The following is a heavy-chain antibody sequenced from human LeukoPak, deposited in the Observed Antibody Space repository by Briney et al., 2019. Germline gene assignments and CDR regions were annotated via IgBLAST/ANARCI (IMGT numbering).Heavy chain of an antibody. D-gene: IGHD2-21*02. CDR1: GGTYSSYA. J-gene: IGHJ6*02. V-gene: IGHV1-69*13. CDR2: IIPIFGTA. Sequence: SVKVSCKASGGTYSSYAISWVRQAPGQGLEWMGGIIPIFGTANYAQKFQGRVTITADESTSTAYMELSSLRSEDTAVYYCARGLIVVVTAISYYYYGMDVWGQGTTVTVSS. CDR3: ARGLIVVVTAISYYYYGMDV.